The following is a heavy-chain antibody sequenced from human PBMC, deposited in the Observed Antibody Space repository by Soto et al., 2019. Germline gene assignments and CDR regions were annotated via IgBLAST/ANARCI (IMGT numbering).Heavy chain of an antibody. Sequence: QLQLQESGSGLVKPSQTLSLTCAVSGDSFSSGGYSWNGIRQPPGKGLEWIGYFYHSGGTDYNPSLKRLVTITGDSTNNQFSLTLSYVTAADTAVYYCARDPRSGYYLDYWGQGTLITVSS. CDR2: FYHSGGT. D-gene: IGHD3-22*01. CDR1: GDSFSSGGYS. CDR3: ARDPRSGYYLDY. J-gene: IGHJ4*02. V-gene: IGHV4-30-2*01.